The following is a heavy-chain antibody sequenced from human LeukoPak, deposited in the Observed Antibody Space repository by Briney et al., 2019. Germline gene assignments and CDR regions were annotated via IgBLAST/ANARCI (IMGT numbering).Heavy chain of an antibody. D-gene: IGHD3-16*01. V-gene: IGHV1-46*01. J-gene: IGHJ4*02. Sequence: ASVKVSCKASGYTFTSYYMHWVRQAPGQGLEWMGIINPSGGSTSYAQKFQGRVTMTRDMSTSTVYMELSSLRSEDTAVYYCARVGLSNYFDYWGQGTLVTVSS. CDR2: INPSGGST. CDR3: ARVGLSNYFDY. CDR1: GYTFTSYY.